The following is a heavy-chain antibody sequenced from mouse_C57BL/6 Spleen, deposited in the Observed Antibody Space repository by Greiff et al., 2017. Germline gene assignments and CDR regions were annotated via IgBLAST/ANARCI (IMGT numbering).Heavy chain of an antibody. CDR2: INPGSGGT. J-gene: IGHJ4*01. CDR1: GYAFTNYL. Sequence: VQLQESGAELVRPGTSVKVSCKASGYAFTNYLIEWVKQRPGQGLEWIGVINPGSGGTNYNEKFKGKATLTADKSSSTAYMQLSSLTSEDSAVYFCARERDSAMDYWGQGTSVTVSS. CDR3: ARERDSAMDY. V-gene: IGHV1-54*01.